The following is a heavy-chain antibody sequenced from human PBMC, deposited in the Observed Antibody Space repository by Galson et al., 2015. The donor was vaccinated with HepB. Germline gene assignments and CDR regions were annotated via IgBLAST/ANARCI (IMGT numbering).Heavy chain of an antibody. D-gene: IGHD3-10*01. Sequence: SLRLSCAASGFTFSRFPMNWARQAPGKGLEWVSYISSDGSRTHYADSVKGRFTISRDNAKDSLYLQMNSPRAEDTAVYYCAYGMDVWGQGTTVTVSS. CDR2: ISSDGSRT. CDR3: AYGMDV. J-gene: IGHJ6*02. V-gene: IGHV3-48*04. CDR1: GFTFSRFP.